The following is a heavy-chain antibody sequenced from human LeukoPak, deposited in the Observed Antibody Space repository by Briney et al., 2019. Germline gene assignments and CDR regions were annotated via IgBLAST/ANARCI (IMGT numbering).Heavy chain of an antibody. CDR2: LSYDGSNK. Sequence: PGASLRLSSAASGFTFSNYGMHWVRPAPGQGRGRLALLSYDGSNKYFADSVKGRFTISRDNSKNTLYLQMHSLRAEDTAVYYCAKDNVAAAGRYFDYWGQGTLVTVSS. V-gene: IGHV3-30*18. J-gene: IGHJ4*02. CDR3: AKDNVAAAGRYFDY. CDR1: GFTFSNYG. D-gene: IGHD6-13*01.